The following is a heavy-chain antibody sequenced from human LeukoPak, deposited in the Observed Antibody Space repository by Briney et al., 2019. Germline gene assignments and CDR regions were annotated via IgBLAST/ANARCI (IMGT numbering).Heavy chain of an antibody. D-gene: IGHD1-26*01. CDR2: VFHTVIT. CDR1: GGSISSYY. V-gene: IGHV4-59*08. Sequence: SETLSLTCTVSGGSISSYYWSWIRQPPGKGLEWIGSVFHTVITYYNPSLTSRLSISVDTSKNQFSLKLSSVTAADTAVYYCARHGERGYYYYMDVWGKGTTVTVSS. J-gene: IGHJ6*03. CDR3: ARHGERGYYYYMDV.